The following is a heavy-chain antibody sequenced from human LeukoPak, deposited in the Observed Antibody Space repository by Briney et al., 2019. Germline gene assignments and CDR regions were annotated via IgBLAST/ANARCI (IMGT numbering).Heavy chain of an antibody. D-gene: IGHD3-10*01. J-gene: IGHJ5*02. V-gene: IGHV3-9*01. CDR2: ISWNSGSI. CDR1: GFTFDDYA. CDR3: ARDYSGSTWFGESPPWFDP. Sequence: PGGSLRLSCAASGFTFDDYAMHWVRQAPGKGLEWVSGISWNSGSIGYADSVKGRFTISRDNAKNSLYLQMNSLRAEDTALYYCARDYSGSTWFGESPPWFDPWGQGTLVTVSS.